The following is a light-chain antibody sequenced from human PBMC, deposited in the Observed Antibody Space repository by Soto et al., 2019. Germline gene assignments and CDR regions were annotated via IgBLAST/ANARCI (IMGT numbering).Light chain of an antibody. J-gene: IGKJ5*01. CDR1: QGISSS. CDR2: AAS. Sequence: DIQRSPSPSSLSASVVDIFTLTCLASQGISSSLAWYQQKPGEAPKLLIYAASTLQSGVPPRFSGSGSGTEFTLTISSLQPEDFASYYCQKLDNFPLTFGQATRLAIK. V-gene: IGKV1-9*01. CDR3: QKLDNFPLT.